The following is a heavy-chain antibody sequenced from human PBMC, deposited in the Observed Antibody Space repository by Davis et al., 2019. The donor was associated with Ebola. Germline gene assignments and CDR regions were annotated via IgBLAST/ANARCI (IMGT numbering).Heavy chain of an antibody. CDR3: ARAYDSSGYYNAFDI. CDR2: IYHSGST. D-gene: IGHD3-22*01. J-gene: IGHJ3*02. V-gene: IGHV4-30-2*01. CDR1: GGSISSGGYS. Sequence: PSETLSLTCTVSGGSISSGGYSWSWIRQPPGKGLEWIGYIYHSGSTYYNPSLKSRVTISVDRSKNQFSLKLSSVTAADTAVYYCARAYDSSGYYNAFDIWGQGTMVTVSS.